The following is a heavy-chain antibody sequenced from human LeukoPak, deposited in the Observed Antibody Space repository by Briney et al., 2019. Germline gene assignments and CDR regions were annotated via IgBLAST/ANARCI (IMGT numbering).Heavy chain of an antibody. CDR2: IRHDGRDK. CDR1: GFTFNNHW. J-gene: IGHJ6*02. V-gene: IGHV3-7*03. D-gene: IGHD6-13*01. CDR3: AKRITIAAAGWGYGMDG. Sequence: GGSLRLSCAASGFTFNNHWMSSVRQAPGRGLEWVANIRHDGRDKKYVDSVKGRFTSSRDNAENTLFLQMNSLRAEDTAVYYWAKRITIAAAGWGYGMDGWGQGATVTVSS.